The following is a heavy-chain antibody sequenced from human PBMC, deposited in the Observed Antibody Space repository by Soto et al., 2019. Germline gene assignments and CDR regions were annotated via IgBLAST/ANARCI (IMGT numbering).Heavy chain of an antibody. D-gene: IGHD1-26*01. CDR2: IYYSGST. V-gene: IGHV4-39*01. J-gene: IGHJ3*02. Sequence: QLQLQESGPGLVKPSETLSLTCTVSGGSISSSSYYWGWIRQPPGKGLEWIGSIYYSGSTYYNPSLKSRVTISVDTSKNQFSLKLSSVTAADTAVYYCASYARWKLHAFDIWGQGTMVTVSS. CDR3: ASYARWKLHAFDI. CDR1: GGSISSSSYY.